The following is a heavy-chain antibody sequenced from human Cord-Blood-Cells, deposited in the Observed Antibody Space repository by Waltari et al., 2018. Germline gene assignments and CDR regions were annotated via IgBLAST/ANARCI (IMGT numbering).Heavy chain of an antibody. CDR2: LYYSGST. D-gene: IGHD4-17*01. Sequence: QLQLQESGPGLVKPSETLSLTCTVSGGSISSSSYYWGWIRQPPGKGLEWIGSLYYSGSTYYNXXLKSRVTISVDTSKNQFSLKLSSVTAADTAVYYCARPFYGDYWYFDLWGRGTLVTVSS. CDR3: ARPFYGDYWYFDL. J-gene: IGHJ2*01. CDR1: GGSISSSSYY. V-gene: IGHV4-39*01.